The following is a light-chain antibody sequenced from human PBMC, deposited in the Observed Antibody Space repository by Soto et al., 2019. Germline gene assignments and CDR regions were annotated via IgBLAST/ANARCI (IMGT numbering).Light chain of an antibody. V-gene: IGKV1-9*01. Sequence: DIQITQSPSSLSTSVGDRVTITCRASQGIRSYLTWYQQKPGKAPKVLIYAASTLQTGVPSRFSGSGSGTDFTLTISSLQPEDFATYYCQQLNSYPITFGQGTRLEIK. CDR2: AAS. CDR1: QGIRSY. CDR3: QQLNSYPIT. J-gene: IGKJ5*01.